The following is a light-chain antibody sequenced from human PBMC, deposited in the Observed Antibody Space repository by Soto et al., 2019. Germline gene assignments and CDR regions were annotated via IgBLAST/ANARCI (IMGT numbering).Light chain of an antibody. CDR1: QSVSSD. CDR3: QHRHN. CDR2: DAS. J-gene: IGKJ3*01. V-gene: IGKV3-11*01. Sequence: EIVLTQSPAPLSLSPGEIATLSCRASQSVSSDFAWYQQKPGQAPRLLIYDASNRATGIPARFSGTGSGTDFTLTISSLDPEDFALYYCQHRHNFGPGTKVDIK.